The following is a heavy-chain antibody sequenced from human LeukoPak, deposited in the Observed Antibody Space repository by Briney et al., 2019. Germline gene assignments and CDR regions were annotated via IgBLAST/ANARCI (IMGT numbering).Heavy chain of an antibody. J-gene: IGHJ3*02. CDR2: MNPNSGNT. CDR1: GYTFTSYD. Sequence: GASVKVSCKASGYTFTSYDINWVRQAPGQGLEWTGWMNPNSGNTGYAQKFQGRVTMTRNTSISTAYMELSSLRSEDTAVYYCARASGGLAAAGTNAFDIWGQGTMVTVSS. D-gene: IGHD6-13*01. CDR3: ARASGGLAAAGTNAFDI. V-gene: IGHV1-8*01.